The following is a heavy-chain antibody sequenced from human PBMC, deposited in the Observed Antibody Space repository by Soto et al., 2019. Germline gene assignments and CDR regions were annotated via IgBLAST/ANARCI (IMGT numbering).Heavy chain of an antibody. CDR3: ARGPLDPDGYFDY. D-gene: IGHD1-1*01. J-gene: IGHJ4*02. CDR2: IYSGGST. V-gene: IGHV3-53*01. Sequence: GGSLRLSCAASGFTVSSNYMSWVRQAPGKGLEWVSVIYSGGSTYYADSVKGRFTISRDNSKNTLYLQMNSLRAEDTAVYYCARGPLDPDGYFDYWGQGTLVTVSS. CDR1: GFTVSSNY.